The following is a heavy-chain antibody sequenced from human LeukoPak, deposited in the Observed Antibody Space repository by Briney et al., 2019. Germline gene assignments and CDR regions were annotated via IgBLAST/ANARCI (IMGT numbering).Heavy chain of an antibody. Sequence: GESLKISCKGSGYSFTSYWIGWVRQMPGKGLEWMGIIYPGDSDTRYSPSFQGQVTISADKSISTAYLQWSSLKASDTAMYYCARVNSSSWYRFDDAFDIWGQGTMVTVSS. J-gene: IGHJ3*02. CDR3: ARVNSSSWYRFDDAFDI. CDR2: IYPGDSDT. D-gene: IGHD6-13*01. CDR1: GYSFTSYW. V-gene: IGHV5-51*01.